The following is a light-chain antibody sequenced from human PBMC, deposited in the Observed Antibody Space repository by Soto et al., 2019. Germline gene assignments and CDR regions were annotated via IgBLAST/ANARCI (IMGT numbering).Light chain of an antibody. CDR1: SRAVGAYKF. CDR2: DVN. CDR3: CSYGSNSPYV. V-gene: IGLV2-11*01. Sequence: QSALTQPRSVSGSPGQSITFSCTGASRAVGAYKFVSWYQQSPGKAPKLVIYDVNKRPSGVPDRFSGSKSDNTASLTISGLQTEDEADYYCCSYGSNSPYVFGSGTKLTVL. J-gene: IGLJ1*01.